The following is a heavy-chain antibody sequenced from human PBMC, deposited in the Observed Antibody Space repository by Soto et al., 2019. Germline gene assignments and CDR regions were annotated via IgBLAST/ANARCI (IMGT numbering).Heavy chain of an antibody. D-gene: IGHD6-19*01. CDR2: IFYSGST. V-gene: IGHV4-59*08. J-gene: IGHJ4*02. Sequence: QVQLQESGPGLMKPSETLSLTCTVSGGSISSFYWSWIRQPQGKGLEWIGDIFYSGSTNYNPSPKSRVTISVDTSRNQFSLTLSAVTAADTAVYYCARHLAVAGSFHSWGQGTLVTVSS. CDR3: ARHLAVAGSFHS. CDR1: GGSISSFY.